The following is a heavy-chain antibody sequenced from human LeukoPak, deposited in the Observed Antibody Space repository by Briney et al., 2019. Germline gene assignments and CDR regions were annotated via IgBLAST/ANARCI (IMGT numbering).Heavy chain of an antibody. Sequence: ASVKASCKASGYTFTSYDINWVRQATGQRLEWMGYVNPNSGNTGYAQNFQGRVTITRTTSISTAYMEVSGLRSDDTAVYYCARDPHPCGGDCYTNGAFDIWGQGTLVTVSS. CDR3: ARDPHPCGGDCYTNGAFDI. V-gene: IGHV1-8*03. D-gene: IGHD2-21*02. J-gene: IGHJ3*02. CDR1: GYTFTSYD. CDR2: VNPNSGNT.